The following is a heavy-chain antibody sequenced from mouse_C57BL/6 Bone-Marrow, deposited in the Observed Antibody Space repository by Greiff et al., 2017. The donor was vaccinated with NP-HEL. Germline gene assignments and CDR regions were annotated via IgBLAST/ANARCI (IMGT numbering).Heavy chain of an antibody. CDR3: ARWLLRYFDV. J-gene: IGHJ1*03. Sequence: QVQLQQSGAELARPGASVKLSCKASGYTFTSYGISWVKQRTGQGLEWIGEIYPRSGNTYYNEKFKGKATLTADKSSSTAYMELRSLTSEDSAVSFCARWLLRYFDVWGTGTTVTVSS. V-gene: IGHV1-81*01. CDR2: IYPRSGNT. CDR1: GYTFTSYG. D-gene: IGHD2-3*01.